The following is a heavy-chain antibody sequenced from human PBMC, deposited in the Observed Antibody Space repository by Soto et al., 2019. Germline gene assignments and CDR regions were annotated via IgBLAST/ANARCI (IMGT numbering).Heavy chain of an antibody. D-gene: IGHD5-12*01. J-gene: IGHJ6*02. V-gene: IGHV3-23*01. Sequence: EVQLLESGGGLVQPGGSLRLSCAASGFTFSSYAMSWVRQAPGKGLEWVSAISGSGGSTYYADSVKGRFTISRDNSKNTLYLQMNSLRAEDTAVYYCARDLDSGYAHYYYGMDVWGQGTTVTVSS. CDR2: ISGSGGST. CDR3: ARDLDSGYAHYYYGMDV. CDR1: GFTFSSYA.